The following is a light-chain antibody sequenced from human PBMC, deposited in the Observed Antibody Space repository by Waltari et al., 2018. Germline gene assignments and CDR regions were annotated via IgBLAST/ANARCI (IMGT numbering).Light chain of an antibody. Sequence: QSVLTQPPSASGTPGQGVTIYCSGGASNIGNNVVNWYQQVPGKAPKLLIYRSDRRPAGVPDRFSGSKSGTSASLAISGLQSEDEADYYCAAWDDSLNGRWVFGGGTKVTVL. V-gene: IGLV1-44*01. CDR2: RSD. CDR1: ASNIGNNV. CDR3: AAWDDSLNGRWV. J-gene: IGLJ3*02.